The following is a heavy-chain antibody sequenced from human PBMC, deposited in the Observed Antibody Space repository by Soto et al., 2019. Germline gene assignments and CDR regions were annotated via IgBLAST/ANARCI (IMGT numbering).Heavy chain of an antibody. J-gene: IGHJ6*02. CDR2: IYWDDDK. CDR3: AHVLVVVANYGMDV. CDR1: GFSLSTSGVG. V-gene: IGHV2-5*02. D-gene: IGHD2-15*01. Sequence: QITLKESGPTLVKPTQTLTLTCTFSGFSLSTSGVGVGWIRQPPGKALEWLALIYWDDDKRYSPSLTSRLTITKDPSKNQVVLTMTNMDPVDKATYYCAHVLVVVANYGMDVWGQGTTVTVSS.